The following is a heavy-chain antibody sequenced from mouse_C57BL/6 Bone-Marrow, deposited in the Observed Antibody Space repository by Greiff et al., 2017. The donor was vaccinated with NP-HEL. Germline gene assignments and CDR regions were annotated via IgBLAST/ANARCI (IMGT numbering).Heavy chain of an antibody. CDR3: ARHDGTKAMDY. CDR2: ISNGGGST. V-gene: IGHV5-12*01. J-gene: IGHJ4*01. Sequence: DVMLVESGGGLVQPGGSLKLSCAASGFTFSDYYMYWVRQTPEKRLEWVAYISNGGGSTYYPDTVKGRFTISRDNAKNTLYLQMSRLKSEDTAMYYCARHDGTKAMDYWGQGTSVTVSS. D-gene: IGHD2-3*01. CDR1: GFTFSDYY.